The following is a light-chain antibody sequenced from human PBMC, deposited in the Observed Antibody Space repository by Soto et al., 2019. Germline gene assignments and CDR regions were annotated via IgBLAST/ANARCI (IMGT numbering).Light chain of an antibody. CDR1: QDIKDH. CDR3: LQHNSDPWT. J-gene: IGKJ1*01. CDR2: VAS. V-gene: IGKV1-17*01. Sequence: DIQMTQSPSSLSASMGDRVTLTCRVSQDIKDHLGWYQQKPGKAPKSLIYVASRLQSGVPPRFSGSGSGTEFTLTISSLQPEDLAAYFCLQHNSDPWTFGQGTKVDIK.